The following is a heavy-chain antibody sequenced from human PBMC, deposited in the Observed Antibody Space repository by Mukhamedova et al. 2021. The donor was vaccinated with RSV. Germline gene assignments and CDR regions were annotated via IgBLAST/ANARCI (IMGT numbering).Heavy chain of an antibody. Sequence: MGIIYPGDSDTRYSPSFQGQVTISADKSISTAYLQWSSLKASDTAMYYCASGYCSGGSCYSEYFQHWGQGTLVTVSS. V-gene: IGHV5-51*01. CDR3: ASGYCSGGSCYSEYFQH. D-gene: IGHD2-15*01. J-gene: IGHJ1*01. CDR2: IYPGDSDT.